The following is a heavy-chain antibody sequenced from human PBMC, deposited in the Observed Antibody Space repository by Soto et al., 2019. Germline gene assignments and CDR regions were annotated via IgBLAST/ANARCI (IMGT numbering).Heavy chain of an antibody. D-gene: IGHD6-6*01. V-gene: IGHV1-3*01. CDR1: GYTFTSYA. Sequence: QVQLVQSGAEVKKLGASVKVSCKASGYTFTSYAMHWVRQAPGQRLEWMGWINAGNGNTKYSQKFQGRVTITRDTSASTAYMELSSLRSEDTAVYYCARSSSSSGKYYYYYYMDVWGKGTTVTVSS. CDR3: ARSSSSSGKYYYYYYMDV. CDR2: INAGNGNT. J-gene: IGHJ6*03.